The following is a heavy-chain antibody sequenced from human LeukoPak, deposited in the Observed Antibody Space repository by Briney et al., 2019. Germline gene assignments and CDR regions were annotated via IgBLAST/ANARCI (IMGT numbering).Heavy chain of an antibody. V-gene: IGHV3-74*01. Sequence: GRSLRLSCAASGFTFSSYWMHWVRQAPGKGLVWVSHINSDGSSTTYADSVKGRFTISRDNAKNTLYLQMNSLRAEDTAVYYCAKDEGQQQLEYYFDYWGQGTLVTVSS. CDR3: AKDEGQQQLEYYFDY. J-gene: IGHJ4*02. CDR2: INSDGSST. D-gene: IGHD6-13*01. CDR1: GFTFSSYW.